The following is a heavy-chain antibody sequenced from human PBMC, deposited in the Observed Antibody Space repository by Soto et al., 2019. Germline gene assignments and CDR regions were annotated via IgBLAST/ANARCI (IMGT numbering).Heavy chain of an antibody. CDR1: GGSISSGGYY. J-gene: IGHJ6*02. CDR3: ARWPKKSTTVTTNYYYGMDV. V-gene: IGHV4-31*03. D-gene: IGHD4-17*01. CDR2: IYYSGST. Sequence: NPSETLSLTCTVSGGSISSGGYYWSWIRQHPGKGLEWIGYIYYSGSTYYNPSLKSRVTISVDTSKNQFSLKLSSVTAADTAVYYCARWPKKSTTVTTNYYYGMDVWGQGTTVTVSS.